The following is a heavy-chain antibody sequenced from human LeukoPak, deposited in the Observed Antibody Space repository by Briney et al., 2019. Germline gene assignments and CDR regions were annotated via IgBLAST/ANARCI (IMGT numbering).Heavy chain of an antibody. CDR2: IYASGVT. CDR3: AREGATPASYFYAMDV. J-gene: IGHJ6*02. Sequence: SETLSLTCTVSGASISSYYWSWIRQPAGKGLEWIGHIYASGVTKSNPSLKSRVTMSVDTSTNRLSLKVSSVTAADSAVYYCAREGATPASYFYAMDVWGQRTTVTLSS. CDR1: GASISSYY. D-gene: IGHD4/OR15-4a*01. V-gene: IGHV4-4*07.